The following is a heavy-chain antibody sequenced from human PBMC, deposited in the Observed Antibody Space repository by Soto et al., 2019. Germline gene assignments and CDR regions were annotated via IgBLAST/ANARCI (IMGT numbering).Heavy chain of an antibody. CDR3: ARVPGP. V-gene: IGHV4-30-2*01. CDR2: IYHSGST. Sequence: QLQLQESGSGLVKPSQTLSLTCAVSGGSISSGGYSWSWIRLPPGKGLEWFGYIYHSGSTYYNPSRKCRVTISGDRSKTQSSPKVSSVTAADTAVYYGARVPGPWGQGTLVTVSS. D-gene: IGHD3-10*01. J-gene: IGHJ5*02. CDR1: GGSISSGGYS.